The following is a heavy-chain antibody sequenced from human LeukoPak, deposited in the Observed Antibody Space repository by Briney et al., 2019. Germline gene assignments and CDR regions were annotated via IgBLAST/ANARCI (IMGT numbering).Heavy chain of an antibody. CDR1: GGTFNSDA. CDR3: ARHPTSFDWLTD. D-gene: IGHD3-9*01. V-gene: IGHV1-69*04. J-gene: IGHJ4*02. CDR2: IIPILTA. Sequence: GSSVKVSCKASGGTFNSDAINWVRQAPGQGLEWMGRIIPILTATYAPLFEDRLTITADKSTGTAYMELSSLESGDTAVYYCARHPTSFDWLTDWGQGTLVTVSS.